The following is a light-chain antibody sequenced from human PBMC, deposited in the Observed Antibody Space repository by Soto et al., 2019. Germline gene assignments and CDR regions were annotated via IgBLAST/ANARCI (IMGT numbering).Light chain of an antibody. CDR3: QQRRNWPPIT. V-gene: IGKV3-11*01. Sequence: EIVLTQSPATLSLSPGERATLSCRASQNVANYLDWYQQKPGQAPRLLIYESSNRATGIAARFSGSGSGTDFTLTISSLEPEDFAVYYCQQRRNWPPITFGQGTKVDIK. J-gene: IGKJ1*01. CDR2: ESS. CDR1: QNVANY.